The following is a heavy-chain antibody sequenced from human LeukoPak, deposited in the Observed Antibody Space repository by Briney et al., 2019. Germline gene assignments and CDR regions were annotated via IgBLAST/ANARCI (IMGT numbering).Heavy chain of an antibody. CDR2: INPNSGGT. D-gene: IGHD3-22*01. Sequence: ASVKVSCKASGYTFTGYYMHWVRQAPGQGLEWMGWINPNSGGTNYAQEFQGRVTMTRDTSISTAYMELSRLRSDDTAVYYCARDSAPIDYYDSSGYYSDAFDIWGQGTMVTVSS. V-gene: IGHV1-2*02. CDR3: ARDSAPIDYYDSSGYYSDAFDI. J-gene: IGHJ3*02. CDR1: GYTFTGYY.